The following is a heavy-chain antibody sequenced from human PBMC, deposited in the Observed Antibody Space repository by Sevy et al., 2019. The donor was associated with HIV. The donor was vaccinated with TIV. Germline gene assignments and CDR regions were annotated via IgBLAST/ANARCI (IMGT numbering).Heavy chain of an antibody. D-gene: IGHD2-15*01. V-gene: IGHV4-30-2*01. CDR2: IYLTGAT. CDR3: ARSLIVVLPTASPWFDP. J-gene: IGHJ5*02. CDR1: GDSISSGGFS. Sequence: SETLSLTCAVSGDSISSGGFSWSWIRQPPGKALEWIGNIYLTGATYYNPSLRSRLILSLDKSKNQFSLTLTSVTVAETAVYFCARSLIVVLPTASPWFDPWGPGTLVTVSS.